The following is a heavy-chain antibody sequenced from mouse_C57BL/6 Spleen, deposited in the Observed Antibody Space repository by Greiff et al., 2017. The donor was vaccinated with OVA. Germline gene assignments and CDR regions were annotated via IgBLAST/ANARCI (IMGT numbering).Heavy chain of an antibody. J-gene: IGHJ2*01. CDR3: ARSEGSNSYFDY. CDR2: IYPGDGDT. CDR1: GYAFSSSW. D-gene: IGHD2-5*01. V-gene: IGHV1-82*01. Sequence: QVQLQQSGPELVKPGASVKISCKASGYAFSSSWMNWVKQRPGKGLEWIGRIYPGDGDTNYNGKFKGKATLTADKSSSTAYMQRSSLTSEDSAVYFCARSEGSNSYFDYWGQGTTLTVSS.